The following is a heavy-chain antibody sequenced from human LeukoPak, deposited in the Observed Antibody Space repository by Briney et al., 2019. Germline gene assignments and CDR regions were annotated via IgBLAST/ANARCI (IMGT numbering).Heavy chain of an antibody. CDR2: IIPIVGTA. J-gene: IGHJ6*02. CDR3: AAGYSYYIAGTLNYYGMDV. D-gene: IGHD3-10*01. V-gene: IGHV1-69*05. CDR1: GGTFSSYA. Sequence: SVKVSCKASGGTFSSYAISWVRQAPGQGHEWVGGIIPIVGTANYAQKFQGRVTITTDESTSTAYMELSSLRSEDTAVYFCAAGYSYYIAGTLNYYGMDVWGQGTTVTVSS.